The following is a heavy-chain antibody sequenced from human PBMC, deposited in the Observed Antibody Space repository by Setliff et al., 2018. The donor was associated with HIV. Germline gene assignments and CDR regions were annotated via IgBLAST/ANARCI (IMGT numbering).Heavy chain of an antibody. D-gene: IGHD2-2*01. Sequence: SETLSLTCTVSGGSLNTGTYYWSWIRQPAGKGLEWIGHIYITEDTDYNPSLKSRVTISVDTSKNQFSLKLSSVTAADTAVYYCVRGYCSSTTCYDDYYYMDVWGKGSTVTVSS. CDR1: GGSLNTGTYY. V-gene: IGHV4-61*10. CDR2: IYITEDT. CDR3: VRGYCSSTTCYDDYYYMDV. J-gene: IGHJ6*03.